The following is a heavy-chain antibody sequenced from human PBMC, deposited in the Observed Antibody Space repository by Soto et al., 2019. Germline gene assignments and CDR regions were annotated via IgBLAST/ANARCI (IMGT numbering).Heavy chain of an antibody. CDR3: ARVPSPFDYYYAMDV. CDR2: IFSSGTT. D-gene: IGHD3-16*01. V-gene: IGHV4-30-4*01. Sequence: SETLSLTCTVSGDSISSGNKYWSWIRQPPGKGLEWIGYIFSSGTTYYNPSLKSRLTMSLDASQNQFSLKLDSLTDADTAVYFCARVPSPFDYYYAMDVWGQGTTVTVS. J-gene: IGHJ6*02. CDR1: GDSISSGNKY.